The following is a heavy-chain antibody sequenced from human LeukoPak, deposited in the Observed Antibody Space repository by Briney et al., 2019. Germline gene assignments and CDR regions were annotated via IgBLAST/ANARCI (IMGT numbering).Heavy chain of an antibody. V-gene: IGHV4-39*07. Sequence: GSLRLSCAASGIFFSSSSMSWVRQTPGQGLEWIGSISYTGTTYFNPSLKSRVTISVDTSKNQFSLKLSSVTAADTAMYYCARDGKRAQGGLDPWGQGTLVTVSS. J-gene: IGHJ5*02. CDR1: GIFFSSSS. CDR3: ARDGKRAQGGLDP. CDR2: ISYTGTT. D-gene: IGHD3-16*01.